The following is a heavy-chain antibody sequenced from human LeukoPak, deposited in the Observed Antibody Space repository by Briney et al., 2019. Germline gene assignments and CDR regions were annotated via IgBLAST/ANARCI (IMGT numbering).Heavy chain of an antibody. J-gene: IGHJ4*02. D-gene: IGHD6-19*01. CDR1: GFTFSSYS. CDR3: AKPVSGWYYFDY. Sequence: GGSLRLSCAASGFTFSSYSMNWVRQAPGKGLEWVSYISSSGSTIYYADSVKGRFTISRDNSKNTLYLQMNSLRAEDTAVYYCAKPVSGWYYFDYWGQGTLVTVSS. CDR2: ISSSGSTI. V-gene: IGHV3-48*01.